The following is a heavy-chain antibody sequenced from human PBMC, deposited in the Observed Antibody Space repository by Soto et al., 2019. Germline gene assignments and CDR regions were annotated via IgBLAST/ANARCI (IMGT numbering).Heavy chain of an antibody. CDR1: GLTFNSYG. CDR3: AKDGKGLAFYFDY. J-gene: IGHJ4*02. V-gene: IGHV3-30*18. D-gene: IGHD6-19*01. Sequence: QVQLVESGGGVVQPGRSLRLSCAASGLTFNSYGMHWVRQAPGKGLEWVAVISHDGSNKYYADSVKGRFTISRDNSNNTLYLQMNSMRGEGTAVYYCAKDGKGLAFYFDYWGRGTLVTVSS. CDR2: ISHDGSNK.